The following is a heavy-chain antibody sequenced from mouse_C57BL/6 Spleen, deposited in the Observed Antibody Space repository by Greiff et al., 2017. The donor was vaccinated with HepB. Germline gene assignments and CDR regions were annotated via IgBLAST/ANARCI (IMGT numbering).Heavy chain of an antibody. V-gene: IGHV5-4*01. D-gene: IGHD2-2*01. J-gene: IGHJ2*01. CDR1: GFTFSSYA. CDR2: ISDGGSYT. CDR3: AKDGWLRHFDY. Sequence: EVMLVESGGGLVKPGGSLKLSCAASGFTFSSYAMSWVRQTPEKRLEWVATISDGGSYTHYPDNVKGRFTISRDNAKNNLYLQLSNLKSEDTAMYSCAKDGWLRHFDYWGQGTTLTVSS.